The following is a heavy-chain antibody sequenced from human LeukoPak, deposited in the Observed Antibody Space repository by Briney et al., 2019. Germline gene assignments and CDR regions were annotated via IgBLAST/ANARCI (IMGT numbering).Heavy chain of an antibody. CDR2: IYYSGST. V-gene: IGHV4-31*03. Sequence: SQTLSLTCTVSGGSISSGGYYWSWIRQHPGKGLEWIGYIYYSGSTYYNPSLKSRVTISVYTSKNQFSLKLSSVTAADTAVYYCARAPRITIFGVVIIRFDPWGQGTLVTVSS. CDR3: ARAPRITIFGVVIIRFDP. D-gene: IGHD3-3*01. CDR1: GGSISSGGYY. J-gene: IGHJ5*02.